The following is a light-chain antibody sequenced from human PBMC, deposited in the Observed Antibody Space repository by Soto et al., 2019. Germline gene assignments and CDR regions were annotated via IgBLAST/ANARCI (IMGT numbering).Light chain of an antibody. CDR2: AAS. J-gene: IGKJ4*01. Sequence: DIQMTQSPSSVSASVGARVTITCRASQGISSWLAWYQQKPGKAPKLLIYAASSLESGVPSRFSVSGSWTDFTLTINSLQPEDFATDYCQHAYSFPLTFGGGTKVDIK. CDR1: QGISSW. CDR3: QHAYSFPLT. V-gene: IGKV1-12*01.